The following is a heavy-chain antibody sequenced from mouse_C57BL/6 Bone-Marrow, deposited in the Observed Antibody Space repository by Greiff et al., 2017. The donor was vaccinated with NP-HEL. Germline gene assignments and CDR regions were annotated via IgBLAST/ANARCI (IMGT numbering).Heavy chain of an antibody. CDR3: AREGINYYGSSHDY. CDR1: GYTFTSYW. V-gene: IGHV1-55*01. J-gene: IGHJ2*01. CDR2: IYPGSGST. D-gene: IGHD1-1*01. Sequence: QVQLQQPGAELVKPGASVKMSCKASGYTFTSYWITWVKQRPGQGLGWIGDIYPGSGSTNYNEKFKSKATLTVDTSSSTAYMQLSSLTSEDSAVYYCAREGINYYGSSHDYWGQGTTLTVSS.